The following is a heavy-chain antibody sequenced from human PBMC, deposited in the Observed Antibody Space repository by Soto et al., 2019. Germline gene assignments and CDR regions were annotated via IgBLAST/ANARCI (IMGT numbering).Heavy chain of an antibody. D-gene: IGHD1-26*01. V-gene: IGHV3-9*01. CDR1: GFTFDDYA. Sequence: LRLSCAASGFTFDDYAMHWVRQAPGKGLEWVSGISWNSGSIGYADSVKGRFTISRDNAKNSLYLQMNSLRAEDTALYYCAKDKDGSYHYFDYWGQGTLVTVSS. CDR3: AKDKDGSYHYFDY. J-gene: IGHJ4*02. CDR2: ISWNSGSI.